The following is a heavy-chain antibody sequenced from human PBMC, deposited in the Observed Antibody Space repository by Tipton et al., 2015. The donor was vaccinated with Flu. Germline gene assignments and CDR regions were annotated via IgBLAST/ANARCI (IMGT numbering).Heavy chain of an antibody. V-gene: IGHV4-4*02. J-gene: IGHJ4*02. Sequence: GLVKPSGTLPLTCAVSGGSISSGNWWGWVRQPPGKGLEWIGNIYHTGSTYHNPSLKSRVTISVDTPKNEMSLKLTSVTAADTAVYFCARGGEMGLATLPLYWGRGILVTVSS. CDR1: GGSISSGNW. CDR2: IYHTGST. D-gene: IGHD5-24*01. CDR3: ARGGEMGLATLPLY.